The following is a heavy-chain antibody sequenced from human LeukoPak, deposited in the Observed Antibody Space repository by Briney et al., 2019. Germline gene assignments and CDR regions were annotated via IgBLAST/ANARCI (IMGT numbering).Heavy chain of an antibody. J-gene: IGHJ5*02. V-gene: IGHV4-30-4*01. CDR2: MYYIGST. CDR3: ARPYYYDSRIDP. D-gene: IGHD3-22*01. Sequence: PSQTLSLTCTVSGGSISSGDYYWSWIRQPPGKGLEWIAYMYYIGSTYYNPSLKSGVTMSADTSKNHLPLKLSSVTAADTAVYYCARPYYYDSRIDPWGQGILVTVSS. CDR1: GGSISSGDYY.